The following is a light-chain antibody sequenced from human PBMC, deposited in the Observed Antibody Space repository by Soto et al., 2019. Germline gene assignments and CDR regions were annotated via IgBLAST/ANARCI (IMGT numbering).Light chain of an antibody. Sequence: QSALTQPASVSGSPGQSITISCTGTSSDFGNYNYVSWHQQHPGKAPKVIIYEVSNRPSGISTRFSGSKSANTASLTISGLQPEDEADYYCSSYTSGSTPYVFGTGTKVTVL. CDR3: SSYTSGSTPYV. CDR1: SSDFGNYNY. V-gene: IGLV2-14*01. CDR2: EVS. J-gene: IGLJ1*01.